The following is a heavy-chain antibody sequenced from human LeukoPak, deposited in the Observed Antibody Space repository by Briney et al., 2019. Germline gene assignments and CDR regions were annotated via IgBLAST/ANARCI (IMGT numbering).Heavy chain of an antibody. CDR2: IKQDGSEK. Sequence: GGSLRLSCAASGFTFSSYWMSWVRQAPGKGLEWVANIKQDGSEKYYVDSVKGRFTISRDNAKNSLYLQMNSLRAEDTAVYYCARADRGSGWGTFSKAFDIWGQGTMATVSS. J-gene: IGHJ3*02. CDR3: ARADRGSGWGTFSKAFDI. CDR1: GFTFSSYW. D-gene: IGHD3-16*01. V-gene: IGHV3-7*01.